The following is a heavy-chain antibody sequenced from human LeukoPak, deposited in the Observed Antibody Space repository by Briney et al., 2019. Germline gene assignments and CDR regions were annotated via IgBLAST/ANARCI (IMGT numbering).Heavy chain of an antibody. CDR3: AKENYDILTGSLSEGMDV. CDR1: GFTFDDYA. D-gene: IGHD3-9*01. V-gene: IGHV3-9*01. CDR2: ISWKSDSI. J-gene: IGHJ6*02. Sequence: GGSLRLSWAASGFTFDDYAMHWVRQAPGKGLEWVSGISWKSDSIGYADSVKGRFTISRDNAKNSLYLQMNSLRAEDTALYYCAKENYDILTGSLSEGMDVWGQGTTVTVSS.